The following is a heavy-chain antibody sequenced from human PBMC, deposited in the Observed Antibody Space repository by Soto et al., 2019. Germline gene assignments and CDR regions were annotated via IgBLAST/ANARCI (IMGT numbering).Heavy chain of an antibody. CDR3: ERVYGDYYLGVSSGHESPDFES. V-gene: IGHV1-69*13. CDR1: GGTFSRYA. J-gene: IGHJ4*02. D-gene: IGHD4-17*01. Sequence: GASVKVSCKASGGTFSRYAISWVRQAPGQGLEWTGGIIPIFGTANYAQKFQGRVTITADESTSTAYMELSSLRSEDTAVYYCERVYGDYYLGVSSGHESPDFESWGQGTLVTVSS. CDR2: IIPIFGTA.